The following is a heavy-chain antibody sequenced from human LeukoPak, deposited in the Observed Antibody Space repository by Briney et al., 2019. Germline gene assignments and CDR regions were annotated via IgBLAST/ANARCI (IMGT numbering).Heavy chain of an antibody. Sequence: ASVKVSCKASGYPFTRYAMHWVRQAPGQRLEWMGWINAGNGYTKYSQESQGRVTFTRDTSASTAYMELSSLRSDDMAVYYCARGKTYGSGSGDAFDFWGQGTMVTVSS. CDR2: INAGNGYT. J-gene: IGHJ3*01. V-gene: IGHV1-3*03. D-gene: IGHD3-10*01. CDR1: GYPFTRYA. CDR3: ARGKTYGSGSGDAFDF.